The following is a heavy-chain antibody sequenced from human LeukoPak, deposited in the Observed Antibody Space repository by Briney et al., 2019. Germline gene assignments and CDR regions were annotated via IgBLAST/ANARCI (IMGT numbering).Heavy chain of an antibody. D-gene: IGHD4-11*01. V-gene: IGHV1-8*03. Sequence: ASVKVSCKGSGYTFIDYDINWARQAPGQGLEWMGWVNPKSGRTGHAQKFQGRVTITRDTSINTVYMELSSLISEDTAIYYCARRPALTLVMHFEYWGQGTLVTVSS. CDR3: ARRPALTLVMHFEY. CDR2: VNPKSGRT. J-gene: IGHJ4*01. CDR1: GYTFIDYD.